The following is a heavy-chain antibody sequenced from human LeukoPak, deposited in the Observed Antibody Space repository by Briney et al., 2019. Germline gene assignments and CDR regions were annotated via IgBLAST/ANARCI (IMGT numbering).Heavy chain of an antibody. CDR2: ISAGGGGS. CDR1: RFTFSSYA. V-gene: IGHV3-23*01. J-gene: IGHJ4*02. Sequence: GSLRLSCAASRFTFSSYAMSWVRQAPGKGLEWVSSISAGGGGSYYADSVQGRFTISRDTSKNTLYLQMNSLKIEDTAVYHCTDPTRQGPHYWGQGTLVTVSS. D-gene: IGHD1-14*01. CDR3: TDPTRQGPHY.